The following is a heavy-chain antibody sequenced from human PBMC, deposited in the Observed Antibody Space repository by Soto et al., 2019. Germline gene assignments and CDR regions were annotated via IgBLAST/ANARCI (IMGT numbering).Heavy chain of an antibody. D-gene: IGHD2-2*02. J-gene: IGHJ6*02. CDR2: INHSGST. CDR3: ARRSQYCSSTSCYTRNYYYYGMDV. CDR1: GGSFSGYY. Sequence: QVQLQQWGAGLLKPSETLSLTCAVYGGSFSGYYWSWIRQPPGKGLEWIGEINHSGSTNYNPSLKSRVTISVDTYKNQFSLKLSYVTAADTAVYYCARRSQYCSSTSCYTRNYYYYGMDVWGQGTTVTVSS. V-gene: IGHV4-34*01.